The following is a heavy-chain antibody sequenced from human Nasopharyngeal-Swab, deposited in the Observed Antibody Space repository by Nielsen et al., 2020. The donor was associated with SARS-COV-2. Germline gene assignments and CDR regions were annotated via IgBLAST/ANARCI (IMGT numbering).Heavy chain of an antibody. Sequence: GGSLRLSCAASGFTFSSYAMSWVRQAPGKGLEWVSVIYSGGSTYYADSVKGRFTISRDNSKNTLYLQMNSLRAEDTAVYYCARGDVVVPASGYYMDVWGKGTTVTVSS. CDR2: IYSGGST. CDR1: GFTFSSYA. V-gene: IGHV3-53*01. D-gene: IGHD2-2*01. CDR3: ARGDVVVPASGYYMDV. J-gene: IGHJ6*03.